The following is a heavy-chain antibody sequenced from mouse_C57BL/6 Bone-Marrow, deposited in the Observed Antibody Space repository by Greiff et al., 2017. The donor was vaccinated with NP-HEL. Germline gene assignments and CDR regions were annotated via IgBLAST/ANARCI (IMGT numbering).Heavy chain of an antibody. CDR1: GYTFTSYW. J-gene: IGHJ3*01. Sequence: VQLLQSGPELVKPGASVKMSCKASGYTFTSYWMNWVKQRPGQGLEWIGGIYPRDGDTNYNEKFKGKATLTADKSSSTAYMQLSSLTSEDSAVCFSANYGSSYEFAYWGQGTPVTVSA. V-gene: IGHV1-82*01. CDR3: ANYGSSYEFAY. CDR2: IYPRDGDT. D-gene: IGHD1-1*01.